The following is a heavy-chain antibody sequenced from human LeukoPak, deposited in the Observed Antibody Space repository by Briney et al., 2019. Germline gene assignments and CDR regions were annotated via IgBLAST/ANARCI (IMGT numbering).Heavy chain of an antibody. Sequence: RGALRLSCAASGFTFSDAWMSWVRQAPGKGLEWVGRIKSKTDGGTADYAAPVRGRFTIAREDSKDKLQLQRNSLQTNDKDEYYCTTARGCSSTSCYTQAYYYYYYSMDVWGKGTTVTVSS. CDR1: GFTFSDAW. CDR3: TTARGCSSTSCYTQAYYYYYYSMDV. J-gene: IGHJ6*03. CDR2: IKSKTDGGTA. V-gene: IGHV3-15*01. D-gene: IGHD2-2*02.